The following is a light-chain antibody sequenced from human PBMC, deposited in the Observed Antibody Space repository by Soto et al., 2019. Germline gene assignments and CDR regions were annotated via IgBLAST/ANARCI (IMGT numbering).Light chain of an antibody. CDR3: QQYGSSGT. J-gene: IGKJ1*01. Sequence: TQSPSSLSASVGDRVIITCRASQSISSSYLAWYQQKVGQAPRLLIYGASNRATGIPDRFSGGGSGTDFTLTISRLEPEDFAVYYCQQYGSSGTFGQGTKVDNK. CDR1: QSISSSY. V-gene: IGKV3-20*01. CDR2: GAS.